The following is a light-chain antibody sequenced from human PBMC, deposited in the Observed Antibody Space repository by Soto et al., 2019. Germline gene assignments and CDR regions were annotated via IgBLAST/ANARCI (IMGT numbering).Light chain of an antibody. CDR1: QSIFSP. J-gene: IGKJ4*01. V-gene: IGKV4-1*01. Sequence: IQMTQSPSSLSASVGDRVTITCRAGQSIFSPLNWYQQRPGQPPKLLIYWASTRESGVPDRFSGSGSGTDFTLTISSLQAEDVAVYYCQQYYSTPLTFGGGTKVDIK. CDR3: QQYYSTPLT. CDR2: WAS.